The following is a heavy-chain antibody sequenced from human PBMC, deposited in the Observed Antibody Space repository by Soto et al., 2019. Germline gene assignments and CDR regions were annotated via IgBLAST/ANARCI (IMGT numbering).Heavy chain of an antibody. V-gene: IGHV4-30-2*01. CDR2: VSHRGTA. Sequence: KPSETLSLTCAVSGGSIDSAAYSLSWIRQPPGKGLEWIGYVSHRGTAYSIPSLNGRLTLSMDSSQTQFSLKLTSVTAADSAVYYCARIHWSQSSLDYWGRGIRVTVSS. J-gene: IGHJ4*02. CDR1: GGSIDSAAYS. D-gene: IGHD6-19*01. CDR3: ARIHWSQSSLDY.